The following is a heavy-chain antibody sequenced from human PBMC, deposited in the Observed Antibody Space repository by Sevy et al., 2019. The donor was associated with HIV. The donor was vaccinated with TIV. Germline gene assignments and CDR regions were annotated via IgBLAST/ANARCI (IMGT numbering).Heavy chain of an antibody. Sequence: SGPTLVKTTQTLTLTCTFSGFSLTTSGVGVGWIRQPPGKALEWLALIYWDDDKYYSPSLKSRLTITKDTSKNQVVLRMTNTDPMDTATYFCAHTPYGDYVGGFDVWGQGTLVTVSS. CDR2: IYWDDDK. V-gene: IGHV2-5*02. CDR3: AHTPYGDYVGGFDV. D-gene: IGHD4-17*01. CDR1: GFSLTTSGVG. J-gene: IGHJ3*01.